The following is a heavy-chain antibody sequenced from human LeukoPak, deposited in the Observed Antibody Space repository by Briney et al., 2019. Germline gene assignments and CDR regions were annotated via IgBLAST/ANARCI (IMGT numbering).Heavy chain of an antibody. Sequence: ASVKVSCKTSGYTFTGYYMHWVRQAPGQGLEWMGWINPNSGDTNYAQNFQGWVTMTRDTSTSTAYMELSRLRSDDTAVYYCATGVVVVQGDAFDIWGQGTMVTVSS. CDR1: GYTFTGYY. CDR2: INPNSGDT. D-gene: IGHD2-15*01. J-gene: IGHJ3*02. V-gene: IGHV1-2*04. CDR3: ATGVVVVQGDAFDI.